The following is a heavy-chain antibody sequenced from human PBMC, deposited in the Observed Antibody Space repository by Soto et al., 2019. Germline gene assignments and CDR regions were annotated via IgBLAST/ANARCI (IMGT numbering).Heavy chain of an antibody. D-gene: IGHD6-13*01. J-gene: IGHJ4*02. CDR2: ISGYNGYP. V-gene: IGHV1-18*01. CDR1: GYIFTNYG. Sequence: QVQLVQSGAEVRKPGASVNVSCKTSGYIFTNYGVAWVRQAPGQGLELVAWISGYNGYPKHTQKFQGRVTVTTDTTTRTGYMELRNLRSDDTAVYYCARASAGALYDFWGQGTRVTVS. CDR3: ARASAGALYDF.